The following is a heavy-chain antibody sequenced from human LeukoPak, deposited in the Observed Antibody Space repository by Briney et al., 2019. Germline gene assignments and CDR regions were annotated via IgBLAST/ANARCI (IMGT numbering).Heavy chain of an antibody. CDR3: ARDRAVGATLYYFDY. CDR2: ISYDGSNK. V-gene: IGHV3-30-3*01. CDR1: GFTFSSYA. D-gene: IGHD1-26*01. Sequence: PGRSLRLSCAASGFTFSSYAMHWVRQAPGKGLEWVAVISYDGSNKYYADSVKGRFTISRDNSKNTLYLQVNSLKAEDTAVYYCARDRAVGATLYYFDYWGQGTLVTVSS. J-gene: IGHJ4*02.